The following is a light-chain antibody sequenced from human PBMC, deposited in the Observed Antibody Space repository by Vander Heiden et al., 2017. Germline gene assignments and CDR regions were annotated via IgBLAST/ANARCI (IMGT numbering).Light chain of an antibody. CDR3: QRSYSTVIT. V-gene: IGKV1-39*01. CDR2: AAS. Sequence: DIQMTQSPSSLSASVGDRVTITCRASQSISSYLNWYQQKPGKAPKLLIYAASSLQSGVPSRFSGSGSGTDFTLTISSLQPEDFATYYCQRSYSTVITFGQWTRLEIK. CDR1: QSISSY. J-gene: IGKJ5*01.